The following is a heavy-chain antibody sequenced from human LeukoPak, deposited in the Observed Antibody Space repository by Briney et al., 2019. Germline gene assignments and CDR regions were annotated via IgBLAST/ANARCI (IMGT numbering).Heavy chain of an antibody. D-gene: IGHD2-15*01. Sequence: GASVKVSCKASGYTFTSYDINWVRHAPGQGLEWMGWMNPNSGNTAYAQKFQGRFTMTRNTSISTAYMELSSLRSEDTAVYYCARGWWYYWGQGTLVTVSS. CDR2: MNPNSGNT. V-gene: IGHV1-8*01. CDR1: GYTFTSYD. CDR3: ARGWWYY. J-gene: IGHJ4*02.